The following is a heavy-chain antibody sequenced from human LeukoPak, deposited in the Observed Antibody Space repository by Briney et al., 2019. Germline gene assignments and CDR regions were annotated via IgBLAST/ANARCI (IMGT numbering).Heavy chain of an antibody. CDR3: ARRGNAFDI. V-gene: IGHV3-23*01. J-gene: IGHJ3*02. Sequence: PGGSLRLSCVASGFSFSTYAMTWVRLAPGKGLEWVSFINSDGDSAYYADFVKGRFTISRDNSKNTLYLQMNSLRAEDTALYYCARRGNAFDIWGQGTMVTVSS. D-gene: IGHD3-16*01. CDR2: INSDGDSA. CDR1: GFSFSTYA.